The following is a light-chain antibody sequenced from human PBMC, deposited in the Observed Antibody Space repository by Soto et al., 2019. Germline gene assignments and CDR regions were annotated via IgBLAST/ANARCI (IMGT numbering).Light chain of an antibody. J-gene: IGKJ5*01. CDR2: GAS. V-gene: IGKV3-20*01. CDR3: QQRSYPIT. CDR1: QSVSNNY. Sequence: EIVLTQSPGTLSLSPGERATLSCRASQSVSNNYLAWYQQKPGQAPRLLIYGASNRATGIPDRFSGSGSGTDFTLTISSLQSEDFAVYYCQQRSYPITFGQGTRLEI.